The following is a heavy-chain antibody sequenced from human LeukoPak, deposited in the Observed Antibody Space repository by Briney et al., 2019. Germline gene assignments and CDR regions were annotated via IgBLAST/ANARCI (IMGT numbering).Heavy chain of an antibody. Sequence: PGGSLRLSCAASGFTFSNAWMSWVRQAPGKGLEWIGRIKSKTDGGTTDYAAPVTGRVAISRDDSKNTLSLQMNSLKTEDTGVYYCTTAAYHWGQGTQVTVSS. CDR3: TTAAYH. CDR2: IKSKTDGGTT. CDR1: GFTFSNAW. J-gene: IGHJ4*01. V-gene: IGHV3-15*01.